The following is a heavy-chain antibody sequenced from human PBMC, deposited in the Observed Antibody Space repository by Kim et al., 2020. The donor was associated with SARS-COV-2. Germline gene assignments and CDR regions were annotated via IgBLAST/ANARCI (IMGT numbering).Heavy chain of an antibody. CDR3: ARVGTVTGWGVDY. D-gene: IGHD3-9*01. Sequence: GGSLRLSCAASGFIFSDYYMTWIRQAPGKGLEWVSHTSGVYTKYADSVKGRFTISRDNAKNSLYLQMNSLRADDTALYYCARVGTVTGWGVDYWGQGTLVTVSS. V-gene: IGHV3-11*05. J-gene: IGHJ4*02. CDR1: GFIFSDYY. CDR2: TSGVYT.